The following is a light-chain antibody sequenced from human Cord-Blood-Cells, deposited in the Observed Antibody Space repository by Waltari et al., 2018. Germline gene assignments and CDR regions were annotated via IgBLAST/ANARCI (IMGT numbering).Light chain of an antibody. CDR3: QQYNSYSQYS. Sequence: DIQMTQSPSTLSASVGDRVTITCRASQSISSWLAWYQQKPGKAPKLLIYKASSLESGVTSRFSCSGSGTEFTLTISSLQPDDFATYYCQQYNSYSQYSFGQGTKLEIK. J-gene: IGKJ2*03. CDR2: KAS. CDR1: QSISSW. V-gene: IGKV1-5*03.